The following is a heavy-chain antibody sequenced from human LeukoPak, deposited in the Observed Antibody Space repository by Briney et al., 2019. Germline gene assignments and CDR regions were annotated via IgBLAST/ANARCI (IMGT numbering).Heavy chain of an antibody. CDR2: ISGSGGST. CDR1: GFTFSSYG. J-gene: IGHJ6*02. Sequence: PGGSLRLSCAASGFTFSSYGMHWVRQAPGKGLEWVSGISGSGGSTYYADSVKGRFTISRDNSKNTLYLQMNSLRAEDTAVYYCAKDLSYQLPSYGMDVWGQGTTVTVSS. CDR3: AKDLSYQLPSYGMDV. D-gene: IGHD2-2*01. V-gene: IGHV3-23*01.